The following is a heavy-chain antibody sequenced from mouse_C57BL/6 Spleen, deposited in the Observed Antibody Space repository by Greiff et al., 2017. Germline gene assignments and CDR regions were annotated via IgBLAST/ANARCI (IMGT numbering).Heavy chain of an antibody. CDR2: LSGGGGNT. Sequence: DVQLVESGGGLVKPGGSLKLSCAASGFTFSSYTMSWVRQTPEKRLEWVATLSGGGGNTYYPDSVKGRFTISRDNAKNTLYLQMSSLRSEDTALYYCATQLEVAWFAYWGQGTLVTVSA. CDR3: ATQLEVAWFAY. V-gene: IGHV5-9*01. D-gene: IGHD1-1*01. CDR1: GFTFSSYT. J-gene: IGHJ3*01.